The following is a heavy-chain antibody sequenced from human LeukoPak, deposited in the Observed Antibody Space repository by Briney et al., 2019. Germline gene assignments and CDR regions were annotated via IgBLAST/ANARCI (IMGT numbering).Heavy chain of an antibody. CDR2: ISSSSSTI. CDR3: ARVGQLVFRGAYDAFDI. D-gene: IGHD6-6*01. CDR1: GFTFSSYS. Sequence: GGSLRLSCAASGFTFSSYSMNWARQAPGKGLEWVSYISSSSSTIYYADSVKGRFTISRDDAKNSLYLQMNSLRAEDTAVYYCARVGQLVFRGAYDAFDIWGQGTMVTVSS. J-gene: IGHJ3*02. V-gene: IGHV3-48*01.